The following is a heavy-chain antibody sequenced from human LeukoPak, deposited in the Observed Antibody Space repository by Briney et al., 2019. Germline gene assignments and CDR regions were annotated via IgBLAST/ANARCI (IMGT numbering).Heavy chain of an antibody. Sequence: PSETLSLTCTVSGGSISSYYWSWIRQPPGKGLEWIGYIYYSGSTNYNPSLKSRVTMSVDTSKTRFFLKLTSVTAADTALYYCARVSVVYGMDVWGQGTAVTVS. CDR2: IYYSGST. CDR1: GGSISSYY. J-gene: IGHJ6*02. V-gene: IGHV4-59*01. CDR3: ARVSVVYGMDV.